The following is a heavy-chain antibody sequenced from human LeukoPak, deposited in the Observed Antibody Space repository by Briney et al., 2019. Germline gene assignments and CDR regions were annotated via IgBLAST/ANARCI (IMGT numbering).Heavy chain of an antibody. CDR3: AADRVVRGVINYYYSYGMDV. CDR1: GFTFTSSA. D-gene: IGHD3-10*01. J-gene: IGHJ6*02. Sequence: SVKVSCKASGFTFTSSAMQWVRQARGQRLEWIGWIVVGSGNTNYAQKFQERVTITRDMSTSTAYMELSSLRSEDTAVYYCAADRVVRGVINYYYSYGMDVWGQGTTVTVSS. V-gene: IGHV1-58*02. CDR2: IVVGSGNT.